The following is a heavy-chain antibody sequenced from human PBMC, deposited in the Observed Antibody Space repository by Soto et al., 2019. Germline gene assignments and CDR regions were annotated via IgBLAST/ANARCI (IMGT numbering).Heavy chain of an antibody. CDR3: ARDPEGNCSSTSCYTVDY. CDR1: GGSISSYY. V-gene: IGHV4-4*07. CDR2: IYTSGST. J-gene: IGHJ4*02. Sequence: SETLSLTCTVSGGSISSYYWSWIRQPAGKGLEWIGRIYTSGSTNYNPSLKSRVTMSVDTSKNQFSLKLSSVTAADTAVYYCARDPEGNCSSTSCYTVDYWGQGTLVTVS. D-gene: IGHD2-2*02.